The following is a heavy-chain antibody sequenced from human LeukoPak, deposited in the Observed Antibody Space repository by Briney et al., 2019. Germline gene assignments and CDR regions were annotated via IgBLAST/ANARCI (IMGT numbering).Heavy chain of an antibody. J-gene: IGHJ4*02. CDR3: AQDDYGRH. V-gene: IGHV3-9*01. CDR2: ISWNSGSI. Sequence: GGSLRLSCAASGFTFDDYAMHWVRQAPGKGLEWVSGISWNSGSIGYADSVKGRFTISRDNAKNSLYLQMNSLRAEDTALYYCAQDDYGRHWGQGTLVTVSS. D-gene: IGHD4-17*01. CDR1: GFTFDDYA.